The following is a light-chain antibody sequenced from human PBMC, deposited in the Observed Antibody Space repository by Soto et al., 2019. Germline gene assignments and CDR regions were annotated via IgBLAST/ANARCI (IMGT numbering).Light chain of an antibody. V-gene: IGKV3-15*01. CDR3: QQYNQWPLT. CDR2: GAS. Sequence: ETVMTQSPATLSVSPGERATLSCRAGQSVNSYLAWYQQKPGRAPRLLIRGASARATGIPARFSGSGSGTEFTLTISSLQSEDFAVYYCQQYNQWPLTFGGGTKVDIK. J-gene: IGKJ4*01. CDR1: QSVNSY.